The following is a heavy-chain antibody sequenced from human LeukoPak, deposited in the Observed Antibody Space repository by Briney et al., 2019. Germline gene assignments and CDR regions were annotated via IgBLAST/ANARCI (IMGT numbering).Heavy chain of an antibody. CDR2: ISNSGST. D-gene: IGHD3-9*01. CDR1: GGSISGYS. Sequence: PSETLSLTCDVSGGSISGYSWSWIRQPPGKGLEWIGFISNSGSTNYNPSLKSRVTISVDTSKNQFSLKLSSVTAADTAVYYCARDGGTYYDILTGYYNEAFDIWGQGTMVTVSS. J-gene: IGHJ3*02. CDR3: ARDGGTYYDILTGYYNEAFDI. V-gene: IGHV4-4*08.